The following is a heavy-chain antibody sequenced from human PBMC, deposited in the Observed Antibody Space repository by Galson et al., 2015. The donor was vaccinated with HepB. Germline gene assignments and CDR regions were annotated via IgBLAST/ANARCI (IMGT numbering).Heavy chain of an antibody. J-gene: IGHJ3*02. CDR1: GYSFTSYW. CDR3: ARSAYYYDSSGYWGSGFWFAFDI. D-gene: IGHD3-22*01. CDR2: IYPGDSDT. V-gene: IGHV5-51*01. Sequence: VKKPGESLKISCKGSGYSFTSYWIGWVRQMPGKGLEWMGIIYPGDSDTRYSPSFQGQVTISADKSISTAYLQWSSLKASDTAMYYCARSAYYYDSSGYWGSGFWFAFDIWGQGTMVTVSS.